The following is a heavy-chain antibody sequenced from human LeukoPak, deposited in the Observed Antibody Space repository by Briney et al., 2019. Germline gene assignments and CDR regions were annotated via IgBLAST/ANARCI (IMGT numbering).Heavy chain of an antibody. Sequence: SETLSLTCTVSGGSISSYYWSWIRQPPGKGLEWIGYIYYSGSTNYNPSLKSRVTISVDTSKNQFSLKLSSVTAADTAVYYCARGAVVTLDAFDIWGQGTMVTVSP. CDR2: IYYSGST. D-gene: IGHD4-23*01. V-gene: IGHV4-59*01. CDR1: GGSISSYY. CDR3: ARGAVVTLDAFDI. J-gene: IGHJ3*02.